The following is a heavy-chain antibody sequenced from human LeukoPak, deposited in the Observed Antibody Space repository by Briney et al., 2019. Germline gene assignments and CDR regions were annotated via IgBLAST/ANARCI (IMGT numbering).Heavy chain of an antibody. D-gene: IGHD3-3*01. V-gene: IGHV1-2*02. J-gene: IGHJ4*02. CDR2: INPNSGGT. Sequence: ASVKVSCKASGYTFTGYYMHWVRQAPGQGLEWMGWINPNSGGTNYAQKFQGRVTMTRDTSISTAYMELSRLRSDDTAVYYCASDTNDFWSGYYTLNYWGQGTLVTVSS. CDR1: GYTFTGYY. CDR3: ASDTNDFWSGYYTLNY.